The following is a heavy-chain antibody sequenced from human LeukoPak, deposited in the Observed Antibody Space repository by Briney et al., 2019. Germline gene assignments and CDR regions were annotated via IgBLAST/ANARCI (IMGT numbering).Heavy chain of an antibody. Sequence: ASVKVSCKASGYTFTGYYMHWVRQAPGQGLEWMGIIKPSGGSTTYAQKFQGRVAMTRDTSRSTVYMELSSLRSEDTAVLYCARGSVYYDVLAGYYTSGYYMDVWGKGTTVIISS. D-gene: IGHD3-9*01. J-gene: IGHJ6*03. CDR2: IKPSGGST. CDR1: GYTFTGYY. CDR3: ARGSVYYDVLAGYYTSGYYMDV. V-gene: IGHV1-46*01.